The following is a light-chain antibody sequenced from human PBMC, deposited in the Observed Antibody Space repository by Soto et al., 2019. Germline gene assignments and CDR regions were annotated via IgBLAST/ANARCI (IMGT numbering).Light chain of an antibody. CDR2: AAS. CDR3: QKYNSAPLT. CDR1: QGIRNY. J-gene: IGKJ1*01. Sequence: DIQMTQSPSSLSASVGDRVTITCRASQGIRNYLAWYQQKPGKVPKLLIYAASTLHSGVPSRFSGSGSGTDFTLTISSLQPEDVATYYCQKYNSAPLTFGQGTKVEIK. V-gene: IGKV1-27*01.